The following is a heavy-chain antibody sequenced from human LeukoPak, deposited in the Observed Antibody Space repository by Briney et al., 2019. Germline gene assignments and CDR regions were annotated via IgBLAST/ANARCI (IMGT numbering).Heavy chain of an antibody. V-gene: IGHV3-74*01. CDR1: GFTFSYYW. Sequence: PGGSLRLSCAASGFTFSYYWMHWVRQAPGKGLVWVSRIISDGSDTTYAASVKGRFTISRDNAKNSLYLQMNSLRAEDTAVYYCARDFPQPSSGWFENPGAAFDIWGQGTMVTVSS. CDR2: IISDGSDT. D-gene: IGHD6-19*01. CDR3: ARDFPQPSSGWFENPGAAFDI. J-gene: IGHJ3*02.